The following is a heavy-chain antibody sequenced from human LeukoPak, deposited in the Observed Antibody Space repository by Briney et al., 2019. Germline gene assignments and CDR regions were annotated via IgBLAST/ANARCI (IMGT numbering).Heavy chain of an antibody. D-gene: IGHD3-9*01. CDR2: ISESGGET. Sequence: GGSLRLSCAASGFTFPNYALSWVRQAPGMGLEWVSVISESGGETYYADSVKGRFTISRDNSQNTLFLRMNSLRTEDTALYYCAPDLRDSDWSVDYWGQGTLVTVSS. V-gene: IGHV3-23*01. CDR3: APDLRDSDWSVDY. CDR1: GFTFPNYA. J-gene: IGHJ4*02.